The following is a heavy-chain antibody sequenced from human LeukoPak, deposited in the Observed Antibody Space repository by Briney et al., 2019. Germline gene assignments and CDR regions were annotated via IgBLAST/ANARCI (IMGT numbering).Heavy chain of an antibody. CDR3: IADLANDYSVMDV. V-gene: IGHV3-15*01. J-gene: IGHJ6*02. CDR2: IQSKNNGGAI. CDR1: GFTFSYAW. Sequence: PGESLRLSCAASGFTFSYAWMSWVRQAPGKGLEWVGRIQSKNNGGAIDYAAPVKGRFTISRDDSKATVYLQMNSLKTEDTAVYYCIADLANDYSVMDVWGQGTTVTVSS.